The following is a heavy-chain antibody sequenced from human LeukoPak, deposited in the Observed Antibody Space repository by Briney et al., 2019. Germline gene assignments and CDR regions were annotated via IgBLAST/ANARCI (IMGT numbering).Heavy chain of an antibody. Sequence: SETLSLTCTVSGGSISSYYWSWIRQPPGKGLKWIGYIYYSGSTNYNPSLKSRVTISVDTSKNQFSLKLSSVTAADTAVYYCASVSSSSWYYFDYWGQGTLVTVSS. CDR3: ASVSSSSWYYFDY. CDR1: GGSISSYY. J-gene: IGHJ4*02. CDR2: IYYSGST. D-gene: IGHD6-13*01. V-gene: IGHV4-59*01.